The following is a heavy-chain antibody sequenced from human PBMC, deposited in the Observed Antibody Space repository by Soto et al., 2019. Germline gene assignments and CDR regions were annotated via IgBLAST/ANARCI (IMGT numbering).Heavy chain of an antibody. V-gene: IGHV1-3*01. D-gene: IGHD2-2*01. CDR1: GYTFTSYA. CDR2: INAGNGNT. Sequence: ASVKVSRKGSGYTFTSYAMQWVRQAPGQRLEWMGWINAGNGNTKYSQKFQGRVTITRDTSASTAYMELSSLRSEDTAVYYCARSLYCSSTSCEDYWGQGTLVTVSS. J-gene: IGHJ4*02. CDR3: ARSLYCSSTSCEDY.